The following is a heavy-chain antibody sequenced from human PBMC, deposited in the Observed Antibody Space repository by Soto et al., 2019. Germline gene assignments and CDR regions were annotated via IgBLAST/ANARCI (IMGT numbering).Heavy chain of an antibody. J-gene: IGHJ5*02. V-gene: IGHV1-8*01. CDR1: GYTVTSYD. Sequence: ASVKVSCKASGYTVTSYDINWVRQATGQGLEWMGWMNPNSGNTGYAQKFQGRVTMTRNTSISTAYMELSSLRSEDTAVYYCARVRIVYYDFWSGQNLFDPWGQGTLVTVSS. D-gene: IGHD3-3*01. CDR2: MNPNSGNT. CDR3: ARVRIVYYDFWSGQNLFDP.